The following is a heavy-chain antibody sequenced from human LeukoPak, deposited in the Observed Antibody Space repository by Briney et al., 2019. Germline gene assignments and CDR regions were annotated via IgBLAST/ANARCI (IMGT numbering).Heavy chain of an antibody. CDR1: GGSISSSSYY. J-gene: IGHJ4*02. CDR2: IYYSGST. V-gene: IGHV4-39*01. Sequence: SETLSLTCTVSGGSISSSSYYWGWIRQPPGKGLEWIGSIYYSGSTYYNPSLKSRVTISVDTSKNQVSLKLSSVTAADTAVYYCASTYSGSYGFDYWGQGTLVTVSS. D-gene: IGHD1-26*01. CDR3: ASTYSGSYGFDY.